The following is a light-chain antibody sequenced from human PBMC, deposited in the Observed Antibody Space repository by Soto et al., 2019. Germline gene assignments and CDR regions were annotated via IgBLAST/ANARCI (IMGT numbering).Light chain of an antibody. CDR2: DAS. J-gene: IGKJ4*01. CDR3: QQCNTPFT. Sequence: DIQMTQSPSTLSASVGDRVAITCRASQNIGSRLAWYQQKPDEAPKLLIYDASILESGVPLRFGGSGSGTDFTLIISSLQPDEFATYYCQQCNTPFTFGGGTKVEIK. CDR1: QNIGSR. V-gene: IGKV1-5*01.